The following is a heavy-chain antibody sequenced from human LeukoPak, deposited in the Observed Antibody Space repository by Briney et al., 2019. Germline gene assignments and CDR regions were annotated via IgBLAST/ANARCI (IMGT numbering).Heavy chain of an antibody. D-gene: IGHD3-3*01. CDR1: GYTFTIYA. J-gene: IGHJ4*02. CDR2: INAGNGNT. V-gene: IGHV1-3*01. Sequence: ASVKVSCKASGYTFTIYAMHWVRQAPGQRLEWMGWINAGNGNTKYSQKFQGRVTITRDTSASTAYMELSSLRSEDTAVYYCARGSLNYDFWSGYSLDYWGQGTLVTVSS. CDR3: ARGSLNYDFWSGYSLDY.